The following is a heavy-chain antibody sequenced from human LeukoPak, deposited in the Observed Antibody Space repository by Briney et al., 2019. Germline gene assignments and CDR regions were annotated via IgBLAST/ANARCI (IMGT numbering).Heavy chain of an antibody. CDR2: INPSGGST. D-gene: IGHD6-19*01. J-gene: IGHJ4*02. CDR1: GYTFTSYY. CDR3: ARANGQWLGFDY. Sequence: GASVKVSCKASGYTFTSYYMHWVRQAPGQGLEWMGIINPSGGSTSYAQKFQGRVTMTRDMSTSTVYMELSSLRSEDTPVYYCARANGQWLGFDYWGQGTLVTVSS. V-gene: IGHV1-46*01.